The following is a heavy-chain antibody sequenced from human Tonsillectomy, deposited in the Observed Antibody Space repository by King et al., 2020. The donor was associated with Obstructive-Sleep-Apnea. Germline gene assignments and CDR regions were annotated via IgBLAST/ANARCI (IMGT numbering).Heavy chain of an antibody. Sequence: VQLVESGGGLVQPGGSLRLSCAASGFTFSDYWMHWVRQTPGKGLEWVSRINTDGSAAQYADSVRGRFTISRDNAKRTVYLQMNSLRAEDTAVYYCARPAQWFGDNFFDPWGQGTLVTVSS. J-gene: IGHJ5*02. CDR1: GFTFSDYW. D-gene: IGHD3-10*01. CDR3: ARPAQWFGDNFFDP. V-gene: IGHV3-74*03. CDR2: INTDGSAA.